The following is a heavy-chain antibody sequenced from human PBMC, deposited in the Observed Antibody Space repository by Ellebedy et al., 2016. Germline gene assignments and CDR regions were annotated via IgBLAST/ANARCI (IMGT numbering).Heavy chain of an antibody. V-gene: IGHV3-23*01. CDR1: GFTFSNYF. CDR2: ISGGGDDT. CDR3: RQGHYFDQ. J-gene: IGHJ4*02. Sequence: GGSLRLXXATSGFTFSNYFMTWIRQAPGKGLEWVATISGGGDDTFFADSVKGRFTISRDNSKNTLYLQMNNLRVEDTALYYCRQGHYFDQWGQGALVTVSS.